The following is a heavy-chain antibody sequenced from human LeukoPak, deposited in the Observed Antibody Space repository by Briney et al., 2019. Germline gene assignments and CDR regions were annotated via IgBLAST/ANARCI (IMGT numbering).Heavy chain of an antibody. CDR3: VKDRNMYYYDSSGQSNWFDP. Sequence: GRSLRLSCAASGFTFSSYAMHGVRQAPGKGLEGVAVISYDGSNKYYAVSVKGRFTISRDNSKNTLYLRMNSLRAEDTALYYGVKDRNMYYYDSSGQSNWFDPWGQGTLVTVSS. J-gene: IGHJ5*02. CDR1: GFTFSSYA. D-gene: IGHD3-22*01. V-gene: IGHV3-30-3*01. CDR2: ISYDGSNK.